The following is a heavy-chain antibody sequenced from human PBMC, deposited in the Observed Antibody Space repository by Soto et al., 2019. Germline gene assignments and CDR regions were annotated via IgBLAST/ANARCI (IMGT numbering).Heavy chain of an antibody. D-gene: IGHD3-16*01. J-gene: IGHJ6*02. CDR3: ARQPPGGSSQVAMDV. Sequence: GESLKISCQGSGYSLPSNWVAWVRQTPGKGREWMGMIYPGDSDTRYSPSFQGQVIISADRSSTTAYLQLRSLKASDYAIYYGARQPPGGSSQVAMDVWGQGTTVTVSS. V-gene: IGHV5-51*01. CDR1: GYSLPSNW. CDR2: IYPGDSDT.